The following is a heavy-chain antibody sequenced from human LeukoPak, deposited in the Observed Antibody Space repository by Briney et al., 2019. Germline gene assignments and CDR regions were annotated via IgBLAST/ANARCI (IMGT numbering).Heavy chain of an antibody. CDR2: INPNSGGT. CDR3: ARVRWRAYTNGVCYPY. V-gene: IGHV1-2*02. CDR1: GYTFTGYY. J-gene: IGHJ4*02. D-gene: IGHD2-8*01. Sequence: GASVKVSCKASGYTFTGYYMHWVRQAPGQGLEWMGWINPNSGGTNYAQKFQGRVTMTRDTSISTAYMELSRLRSDDTAVYYCARVRWRAYTNGVCYPYWGQGTLVTVSS.